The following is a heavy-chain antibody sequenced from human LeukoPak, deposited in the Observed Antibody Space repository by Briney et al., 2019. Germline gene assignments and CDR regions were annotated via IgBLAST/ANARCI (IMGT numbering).Heavy chain of an antibody. CDR1: GYTFTSYG. D-gene: IGHD3-10*01. V-gene: IGHV1-18*01. J-gene: IGHJ6*02. CDR3: ARDRTMVRGVFHRPNYYYGMDV. Sequence: ASVNVSCKASGYTFTSYGISWVRQAPGQGLEWMGWISAYNGNTNYAQKLQGRVTMTTDTSTNTAYMELRSLRSADTAVYYCARDRTMVRGVFHRPNYYYGMDVWGQGTTVTGSS. CDR2: ISAYNGNT.